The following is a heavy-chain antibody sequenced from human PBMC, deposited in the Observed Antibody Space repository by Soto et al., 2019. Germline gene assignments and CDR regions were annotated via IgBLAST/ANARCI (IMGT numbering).Heavy chain of an antibody. CDR3: VKAHEITIVGVVVRSPYDC. CDR2: ISGSGDST. D-gene: IGHD3-3*01. J-gene: IGHJ4*02. CDR1: GFIFSSYA. V-gene: IGHV3-23*01. Sequence: EVQLLESGGDLVQPGGSMRLSCAASGFIFSSYAMTWVRQAPGKGLEWVSAISGSGDSTYYADSVKGRFTISRDKSKVTMYLQKNSLRAGVTAVYYCVKAHEITIVGVVVRSPYDCWGQGTLVTVSS.